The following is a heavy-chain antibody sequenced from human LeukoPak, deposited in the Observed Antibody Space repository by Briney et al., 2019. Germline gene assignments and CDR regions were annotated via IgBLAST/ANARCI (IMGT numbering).Heavy chain of an antibody. J-gene: IGHJ4*02. CDR2: ISGSGGST. CDR3: AEGPLQSAAGTVYFDY. Sequence: GGSLRLSCAASGFTFSSYAMSWVRQAPGKGLEWVSAISGSGGSTYYADSVKGRFTISRDNSKNTLYLQMNSLRAEDTAVYYCAEGPLQSAAGTVYFDYWGQGTLVTVSS. D-gene: IGHD6-13*01. V-gene: IGHV3-23*01. CDR1: GFTFSSYA.